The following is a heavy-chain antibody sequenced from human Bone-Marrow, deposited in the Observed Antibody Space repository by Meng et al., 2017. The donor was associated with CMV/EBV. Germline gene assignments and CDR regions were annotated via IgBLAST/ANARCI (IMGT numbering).Heavy chain of an antibody. D-gene: IGHD3-16*01. V-gene: IGHV3-48*04. Sequence: GESLKISCAASGFTFSSYSMNWVRQAPGKGLEWASYISSSSSTIYYADSVKGRFTISRDNAKNSLYLQMNSLRAEDTAVYYCARSRLRDFDYWGQGTLVTVSS. CDR2: ISSSSSTI. CDR1: GFTFSSYS. CDR3: ARSRLRDFDY. J-gene: IGHJ4*02.